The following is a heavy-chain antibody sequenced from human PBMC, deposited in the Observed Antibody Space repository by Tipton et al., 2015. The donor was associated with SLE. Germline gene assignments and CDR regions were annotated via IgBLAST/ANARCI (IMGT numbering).Heavy chain of an antibody. CDR2: INPRGGST. Sequence: QLVQSGAEVRRPGASVRVSCKASGYTFINYYLHWVRQAPGQGLDWMGIINPRGGSTTYPQKFQGRVTMTRDTSTSTVYMELSSLRFEDTAVYYCARDPYGSPHPHFDYWGQGTLVTVSS. CDR1: GYTFINYY. CDR3: ARDPYGSPHPHFDY. D-gene: IGHD3-10*01. V-gene: IGHV1-46*01. J-gene: IGHJ4*02.